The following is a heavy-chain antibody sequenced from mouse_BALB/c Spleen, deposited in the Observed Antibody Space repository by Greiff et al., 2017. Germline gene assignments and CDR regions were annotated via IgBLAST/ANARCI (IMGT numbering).Heavy chain of an antibody. CDR3: ARVESAY. CDR1: GFTFSSYG. J-gene: IGHJ3*01. CDR2: ISSGGSYT. Sequence: EVKVVESGGDLVKPGGSLKLSCAASGFTFSSYGMSWVRQTPDKRLEWVATISSGGSYTYYPDTVTGRFTISRDNAKNTLYLEMSSLRSEDTAMYYCARVESAYWGQGTLVTVSA. V-gene: IGHV5-6*01.